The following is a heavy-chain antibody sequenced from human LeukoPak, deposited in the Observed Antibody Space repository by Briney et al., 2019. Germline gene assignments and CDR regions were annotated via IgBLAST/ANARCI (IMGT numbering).Heavy chain of an antibody. CDR3: ARDPPTFGGVIAYSPPYYFDY. CDR2: IIPILGIA. D-gene: IGHD3-16*02. V-gene: IGHV1-69*04. J-gene: IGHJ4*02. CDR1: GGAFSSYA. Sequence: SVKVSCKASGGAFSSYAISWVRQAPGQGLEWMGRIIPILGIANYAQKFQGRVTITADKSTSTAYMELSSLRSEDTAVYYCARDPPTFGGVIAYSPPYYFDYWGQGTLVTVSS.